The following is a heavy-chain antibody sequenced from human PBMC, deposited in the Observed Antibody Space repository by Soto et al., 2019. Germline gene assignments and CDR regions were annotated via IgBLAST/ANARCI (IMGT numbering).Heavy chain of an antibody. J-gene: IGHJ6*02. V-gene: IGHV1-18*01. CDR1: GYTFTSYG. CDR2: ISAYNGNT. Sequence: QVQLVQSGAEVKKPGASVKVSCKASGYTFTSYGISWVRQAPGQGLEWMGWISAYNGNTNYAQKLQGRVTMTTDTPPTTAQGEQRGLRSDDPAVYYCARDMYSGSYEASSYYYYGMHVWGQGTTFTASS. D-gene: IGHD1-26*01. CDR3: ARDMYSGSYEASSYYYYGMHV.